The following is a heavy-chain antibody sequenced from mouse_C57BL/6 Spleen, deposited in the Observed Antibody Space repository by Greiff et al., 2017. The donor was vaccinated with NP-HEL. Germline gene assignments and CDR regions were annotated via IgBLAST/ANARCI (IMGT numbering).Heavy chain of an antibody. CDR3: ARSNYYGSREGY. D-gene: IGHD1-1*01. Sequence: VQLQQSGAELARPGASVKLSCKASGYTFTSYGISWVKQRTGQGLEWIGEIYPRSGNTYYNEKFKGKATLTADKSSSTAYMELRSLTSEDSAVYFCARSNYYGSREGYWGQGTTLTVSS. J-gene: IGHJ2*01. CDR2: IYPRSGNT. CDR1: GYTFTSYG. V-gene: IGHV1-81*01.